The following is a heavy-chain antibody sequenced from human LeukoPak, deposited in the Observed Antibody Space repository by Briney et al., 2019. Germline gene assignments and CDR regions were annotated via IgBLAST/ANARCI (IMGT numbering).Heavy chain of an antibody. V-gene: IGHV4-59*08. Sequence: PSETLSLTCTVSGXSISSNYGCWFRQPPGKGLEYIGYVSYRGSTNYNPSLKSRVTVSADTSKNQFSLRLSSVTAADTAIYYCARRAGTGDRDYFDSWGQGTLVTVSA. D-gene: IGHD3/OR15-3a*01. J-gene: IGHJ4*02. CDR1: GXSISSNY. CDR2: VSYRGST. CDR3: ARRAGTGDRDYFDS.